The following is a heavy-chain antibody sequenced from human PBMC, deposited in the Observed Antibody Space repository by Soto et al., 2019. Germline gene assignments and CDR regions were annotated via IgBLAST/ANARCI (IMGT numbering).Heavy chain of an antibody. J-gene: IGHJ6*02. Sequence: QVQLVESGGGVVQPGRSLRLSCAASGFTFSSYAMHWVCQAPGKGLEWVAVISYDGSNKYYADSVKGRFTISRDNSKNTLYLQMNSLRAEDTAVYYCAREGLEGDYVLYYYYGMDVWGQGTTVTVSS. CDR1: GFTFSSYA. D-gene: IGHD4-17*01. CDR3: AREGLEGDYVLYYYYGMDV. CDR2: ISYDGSNK. V-gene: IGHV3-30-3*01.